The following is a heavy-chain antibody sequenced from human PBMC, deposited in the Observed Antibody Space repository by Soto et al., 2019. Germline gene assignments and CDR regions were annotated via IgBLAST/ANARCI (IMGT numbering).Heavy chain of an antibody. CDR1: GFTFDDYA. CDR2: ISWNSGSI. J-gene: IGHJ6*03. D-gene: IGHD2-2*01. CDR3: AKVAHGYCSSTSCPADDYYYYMDV. Sequence: GGSLRLSCAASGFTFDDYAMHWVRQAPGKGLEWVSGISWNSGSIGYADSVKGRFTISRDNAKNSLYLQMNSLRAEDTALYYCAKVAHGYCSSTSCPADDYYYYMDVWGKGTTVTVSS. V-gene: IGHV3-9*01.